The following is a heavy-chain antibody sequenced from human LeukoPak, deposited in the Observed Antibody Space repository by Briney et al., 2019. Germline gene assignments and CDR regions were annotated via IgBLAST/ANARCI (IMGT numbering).Heavy chain of an antibody. D-gene: IGHD3-22*01. CDR3: ARPNYYDSSGYNY. CDR2: IYYSGST. J-gene: IGHJ4*02. CDR1: GGSISSSSYY. Sequence: SETLSLTCTVSGGSISSSSYYWGWIRQPPGKGLEWIGSIYYSGSTYYNPSLKSRVIISVDTSKNQFSLKLSSVTAADTAVYYCARPNYYDSSGYNYWGQGTLVTVSS. V-gene: IGHV4-39*01.